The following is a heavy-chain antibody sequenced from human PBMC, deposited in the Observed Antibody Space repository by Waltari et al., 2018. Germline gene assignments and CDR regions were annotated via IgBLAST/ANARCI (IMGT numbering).Heavy chain of an antibody. CDR2: SYYSGST. V-gene: IGHV4-59*01. CDR3: EGEGGTWGSGSDSRYTYYYMDV. CDR1: GGSISSYY. D-gene: IGHD3-10*01. J-gene: IGHJ6*03. Sequence: QVQLQESGPGLVKPSETLSLTCTVSGGSISSYYWSWIRQPPGKGLEWIGYSYYSGSTTSSPSLTSRFTISVDTSKSQLSRELGSVTAADTAVYYGEGEGGTWGSGSDSRYTYYYMDVWGKGTSVTISS.